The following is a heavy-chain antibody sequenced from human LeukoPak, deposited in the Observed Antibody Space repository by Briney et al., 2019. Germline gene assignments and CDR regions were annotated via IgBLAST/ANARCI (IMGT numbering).Heavy chain of an antibody. J-gene: IGHJ4*02. CDR3: ARDHNYGSDY. D-gene: IGHD5-18*01. Sequence: GGSLRLSCADSGFTFRSYWMSWVRQAPGKGLEWVANIKEDGSEKYYVDSVEGRFTISRDSAKNSLYLQMNSLRVEDTAVYYCARDHNYGSDYWGQGTLVTVSS. CDR2: IKEDGSEK. CDR1: GFTFRSYW. V-gene: IGHV3-7*03.